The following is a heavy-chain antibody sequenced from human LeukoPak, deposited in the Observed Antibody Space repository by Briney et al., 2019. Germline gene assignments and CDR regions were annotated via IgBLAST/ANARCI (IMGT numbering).Heavy chain of an antibody. D-gene: IGHD6-25*01. V-gene: IGHV3-49*04. CDR2: IRSKAYGGTT. J-gene: IGHJ5*02. CDR3: TGGPGDP. CDR1: GFTFGDYA. Sequence: PGRSLRLSCTASGFTFGDYAMSWVRQAPGKGLKWVGFIRSKAYGGTTEYAASVKGRFTISRDDSKSIAYLQMNSLKTEDTAVYYCTGGPGDPWGQGTLVTVSS.